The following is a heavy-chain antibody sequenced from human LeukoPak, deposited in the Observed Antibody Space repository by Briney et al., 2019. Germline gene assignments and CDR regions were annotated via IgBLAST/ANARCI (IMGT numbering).Heavy chain of an antibody. CDR2: ISRSGDST. Sequence: GGSLRLSCAASGFTFSSYAMTWVRQAPGKGLEWVSGISRSGDSTDYADSVKGRFTISRDNPKYMVYLQMNSLRVEDTAVYFCATRSYSAGRDFWGQGTLVTVSS. CDR3: ATRSYSAGRDF. CDR1: GFTFSSYA. D-gene: IGHD6-13*01. V-gene: IGHV3-23*01. J-gene: IGHJ4*02.